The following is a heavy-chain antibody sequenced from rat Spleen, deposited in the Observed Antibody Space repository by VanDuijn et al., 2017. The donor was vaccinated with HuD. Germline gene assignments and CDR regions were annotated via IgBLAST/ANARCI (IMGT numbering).Heavy chain of an antibody. Sequence: EVQLVESGGGLVQPGGSLKLSCAASGFTFNNFDMAWVRQAPTKGLEWVASISPSGGSTYYRDSVKGRFTISRDNAKSTLYLQMDSLRSEDTATYYCTTGTTEGIGFDYWGQGVMVTVSS. CDR2: ISPSGGST. D-gene: IGHD1-11*01. CDR1: GFTFNNFD. CDR3: TTGTTEGIGFDY. V-gene: IGHV5-27*01. J-gene: IGHJ2*01.